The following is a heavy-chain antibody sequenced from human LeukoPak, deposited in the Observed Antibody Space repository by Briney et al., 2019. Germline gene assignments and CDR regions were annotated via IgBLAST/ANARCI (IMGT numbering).Heavy chain of an antibody. CDR2: IWHDGSYK. Sequence: GRSLRLSCAASEFPFSSYGMHWVRQAPGKGLEWVAVIWHDGSYKYYADSVKGRFTISRDNSKSTLYLQMNSLRAEDTAVYFCASGDYSSGWRLDYWGQGTLVTVSS. D-gene: IGHD6-19*01. V-gene: IGHV3-33*03. CDR3: ASGDYSSGWRLDY. CDR1: EFPFSSYG. J-gene: IGHJ4*02.